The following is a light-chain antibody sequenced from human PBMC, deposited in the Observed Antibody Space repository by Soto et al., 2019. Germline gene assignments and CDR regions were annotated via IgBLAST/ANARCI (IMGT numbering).Light chain of an antibody. CDR2: DAS. CDR1: QSVTSN. J-gene: IGKJ4*01. V-gene: IGKV3-20*01. CDR3: QQYGNSPLT. Sequence: EIVMTQSPATLSVSPGERATLSCRASQSVTSNLAWYQQKRGQAPRLLIYDASSRATGIPDRFSGSGSGTDFTLTISRLEPEDFAVYYCQQYGNSPLTFGGGTKVEIK.